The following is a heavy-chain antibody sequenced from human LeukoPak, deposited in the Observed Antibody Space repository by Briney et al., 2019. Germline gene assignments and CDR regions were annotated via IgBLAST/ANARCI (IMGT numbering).Heavy chain of an antibody. CDR1: GGSISSYY. D-gene: IGHD1-7*01. Sequence: SETLSLTCTVSGGSISSYYWSWIRQPAGKGLEWIGRIYTSGSTTYNPSLKSRVTMSVDTSKNQFSLKLSSVTAADTAVYYCARGKLELPYYYYGMDVWGQGTTVTVSS. V-gene: IGHV4-4*07. CDR2: IYTSGST. J-gene: IGHJ6*02. CDR3: ARGKLELPYYYYGMDV.